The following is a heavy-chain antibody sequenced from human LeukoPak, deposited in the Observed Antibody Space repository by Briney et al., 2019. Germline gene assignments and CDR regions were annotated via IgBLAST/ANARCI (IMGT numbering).Heavy chain of an antibody. CDR3: AKDQGAAYDYVLGHDH. CDR2: ISYDGSNK. V-gene: IGHV3-30*18. J-gene: IGHJ4*02. CDR1: GFTFSSYG. D-gene: IGHD3-16*01. Sequence: PGRSLRLSCAASGFTFSSYGMHWVRQAPGKGLEWVAVISYDGSNKYYADSVKGRFTVSRDNSKNMLYLQMNSLRAEDTAVYSCAKDQGAAYDYVLGHDHWGQGTLVTASS.